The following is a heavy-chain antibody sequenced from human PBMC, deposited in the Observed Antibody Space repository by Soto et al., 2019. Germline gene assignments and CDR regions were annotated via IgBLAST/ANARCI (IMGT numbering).Heavy chain of an antibody. J-gene: IGHJ4*02. V-gene: IGHV3-23*01. CDR2: ISGSGGST. D-gene: IGHD3-22*01. Sequence: GGSLRLSCAASGFTFSSYAMSWVRQAPGKGLEWVSAISGSGGSTYYADSVKGRFTISRDNSKNTLYLQMNSLRAEDTAVYYFAKSFVRLIVLVITSGLIFDYWGQGTLVTVSS. CDR3: AKSFVRLIVLVITSGLIFDY. CDR1: GFTFSSYA.